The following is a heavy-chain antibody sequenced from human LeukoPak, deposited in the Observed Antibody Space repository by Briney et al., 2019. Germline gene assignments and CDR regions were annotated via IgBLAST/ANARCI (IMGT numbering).Heavy chain of an antibody. CDR3: ARDASASGWYGFDY. Sequence: PGGSLRLSCAASGFTFSSYSMNWVRQAPGKGLEWVSYISSSSSTIYYADSVKGRFTISRDNAKNSLYLQMNSLRDEDTAVYYCARDASASGWYGFDYWGQGTLVTVSS. V-gene: IGHV3-48*02. CDR2: ISSSSSTI. CDR1: GFTFSSYS. D-gene: IGHD6-19*01. J-gene: IGHJ4*02.